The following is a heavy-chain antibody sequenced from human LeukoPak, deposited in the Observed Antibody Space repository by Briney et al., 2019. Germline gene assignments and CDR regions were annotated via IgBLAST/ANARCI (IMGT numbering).Heavy chain of an antibody. V-gene: IGHV1-69*04. J-gene: IGHJ4*02. CDR1: GGTFSSYA. D-gene: IGHD2-21*02. CDR2: IIPILGIA. CDR3: ARESRVVTAIRALKY. Sequence: SVKVSCKASGGTFSSYAISWVRQAPGQGLEWMGRIIPILGIANYAQKFQGRVTITADKSTSTAYMELSSLRSEDTAVYYCARESRVVTAIRALKYWGQGTLVTVSS.